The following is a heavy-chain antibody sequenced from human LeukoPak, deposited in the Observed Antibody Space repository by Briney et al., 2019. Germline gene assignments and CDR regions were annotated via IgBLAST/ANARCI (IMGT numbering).Heavy chain of an antibody. D-gene: IGHD3-10*01. CDR1: GFTFSSYA. CDR3: ASPVFYSGGAFDI. CDR2: IKQDGSEK. Sequence: GGSLRLSCAASGFTFSSYAMSWVRQAPGKGLEWVANIKQDGSEKYYVDSVKGRFTISRDNAKNSLYLQMNSLRAEDTAVYYCASPVFYSGGAFDIWGQGTMVTVSS. V-gene: IGHV3-7*01. J-gene: IGHJ3*02.